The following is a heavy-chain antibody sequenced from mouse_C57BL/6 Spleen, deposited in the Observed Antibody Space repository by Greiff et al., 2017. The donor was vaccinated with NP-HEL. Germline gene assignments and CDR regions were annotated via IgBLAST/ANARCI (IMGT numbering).Heavy chain of an antibody. CDR2: FYPGSGSI. V-gene: IGHV1-62-2*01. J-gene: IGHJ2*01. CDR1: GYTFTEYT. Sequence: QVQLQQSGAELVKPGSSVKLSCKASGYTFTEYTIHWVKQRSGQGLEWIGWFYPGSGSIKYNEKFKDKATLTADKSSSTVYMELSRLTSEDSAVYFCARHESFHYYGSSYDYFDYWGQGTTLTVSS. D-gene: IGHD1-1*01. CDR3: ARHESFHYYGSSYDYFDY.